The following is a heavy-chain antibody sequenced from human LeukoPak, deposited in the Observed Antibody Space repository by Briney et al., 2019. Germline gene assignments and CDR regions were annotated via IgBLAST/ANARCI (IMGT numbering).Heavy chain of an antibody. CDR3: ARRSPDWMEWFFDS. CDR2: IYCGGSA. Sequence: SETLPLTCIVSGGAIRSYCWSWIRQSPGKGLEWIGNIYCGGSANNNPSLKSRVTISADTSKNQFSLDLNSATAADTAVYYCARRSPDWMEWFFDSWGQGTLVTVSS. D-gene: IGHD3-3*01. V-gene: IGHV4-59*08. J-gene: IGHJ4*02. CDR1: GGAIRSYC.